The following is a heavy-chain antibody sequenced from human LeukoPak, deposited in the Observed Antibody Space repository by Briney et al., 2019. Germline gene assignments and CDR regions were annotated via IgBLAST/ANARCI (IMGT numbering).Heavy chain of an antibody. V-gene: IGHV1-18*01. CDR1: GYTFTNYG. CDR2: ISAYNGDT. D-gene: IGHD1-26*01. Sequence: ASVKVSCKASGYTFTNYGISWVRQAPGQGLEWMGWISAYNGDTNYAQKLQGRVTMTTDTSTTTAYMELRSLRSDDTAVYYCARDEWELLYYFDYWGQGTLVIVSS. J-gene: IGHJ4*02. CDR3: ARDEWELLYYFDY.